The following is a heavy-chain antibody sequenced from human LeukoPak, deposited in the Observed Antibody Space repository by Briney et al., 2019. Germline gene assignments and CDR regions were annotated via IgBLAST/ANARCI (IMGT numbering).Heavy chain of an antibody. D-gene: IGHD3-10*01. CDR2: ISAYNGDT. J-gene: IGHJ4*02. V-gene: IGHV1-18*01. CDR1: GYTFTTYG. Sequence: EASVKVSCKASGYTFTTYGISWVRQDPGQGLEWMGWISAYNGDTNYAQELQGRVTMTTVTSTNTVYMELRSLRSDDTAVYYCARDGRFGELLDYWGQGTPVTVSS. CDR3: ARDGRFGELLDY.